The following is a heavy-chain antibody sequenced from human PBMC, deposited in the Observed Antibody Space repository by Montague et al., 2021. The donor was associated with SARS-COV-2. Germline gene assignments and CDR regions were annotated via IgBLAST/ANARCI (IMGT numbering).Heavy chain of an antibody. CDR1: GGSIHSGNYY. CDR3: ARDLGGAYYFDY. CDR2: IYTSGST. V-gene: IGHV4-61*02. D-gene: IGHD3-16*01. J-gene: IGHJ4*02. Sequence: TLSLTCTVSGGSIHSGNYYWSWIRQPAGKVLEWIGRIYTSGSTNYNPSLKSRVTISVDTSKNQFSLKLNSVTAADTAVYYCARDLGGAYYFDYWGQGTLVTVSS.